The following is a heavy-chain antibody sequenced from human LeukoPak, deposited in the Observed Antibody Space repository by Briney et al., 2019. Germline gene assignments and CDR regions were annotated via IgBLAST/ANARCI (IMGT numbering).Heavy chain of an antibody. J-gene: IGHJ4*02. CDR3: ARDQGYYDSSGYDY. D-gene: IGHD3-22*01. CDR2: ISYDGSNK. Sequence: GGSLRLSCAASGFTFSSYAIHWVRQAPGKGLEWVAVISYDGSNKYYADSVKGRFTISRDNSKNTLYLQMNSLRAEDTAVYYCARDQGYYDSSGYDYWGQGTLVTVSS. V-gene: IGHV3-30*14. CDR1: GFTFSSYA.